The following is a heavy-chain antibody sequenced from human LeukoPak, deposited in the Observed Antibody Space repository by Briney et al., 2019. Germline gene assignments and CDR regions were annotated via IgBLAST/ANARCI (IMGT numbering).Heavy chain of an antibody. D-gene: IGHD5-12*01. CDR1: GFTVSSNY. V-gene: IGHV3-53*01. CDR3: AKTKIVATFFDY. Sequence: GGSLRLSCAASGFTVSSNYMSWVRQAPGKGLEWVSVIYSGGSTYYADSVKGRFTISRDNSKNTLYLQMNSLRAEDTAIYYCAKTKIVATFFDYWGQGTLVTVSS. J-gene: IGHJ4*02. CDR2: IYSGGST.